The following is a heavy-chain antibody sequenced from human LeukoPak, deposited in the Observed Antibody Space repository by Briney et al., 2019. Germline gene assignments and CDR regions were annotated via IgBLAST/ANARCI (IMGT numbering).Heavy chain of an antibody. CDR1: RYSFTSYW. D-gene: IGHD5-24*01. CDR3: SGEGLQLARDAFDI. V-gene: IGHV5-51*01. J-gene: IGHJ3*02. Sequence: GESLKISCKGYRYSFTSYWIGWVRPITGKGLEWIGIIYPGDSDTRYSPSFQGQVTISADKSISTAYQQGSSLKASESALDYCSGEGLQLARDAFDIWGQGTMVTVSS. CDR2: IYPGDSDT.